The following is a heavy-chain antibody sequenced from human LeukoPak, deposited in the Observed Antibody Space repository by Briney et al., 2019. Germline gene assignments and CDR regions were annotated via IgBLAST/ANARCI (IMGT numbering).Heavy chain of an antibody. D-gene: IGHD5-18*01. Sequence: GGSLRLSCAASGFTFSSYGMHWVRQAPGKGLEWVAVIWYDGSNKYYADSVKGRFTISRDNSKNTLYLQGNSLRAEDTAGYYCARDGLVDTAPADAFDIWGQGTMVTVSS. V-gene: IGHV3-33*01. CDR1: GFTFSSYG. CDR3: ARDGLVDTAPADAFDI. J-gene: IGHJ3*02. CDR2: IWYDGSNK.